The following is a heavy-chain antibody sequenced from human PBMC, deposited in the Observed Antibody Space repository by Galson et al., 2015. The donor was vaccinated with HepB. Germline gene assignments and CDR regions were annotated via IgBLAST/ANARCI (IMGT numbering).Heavy chain of an antibody. CDR1: GFTFSSYA. J-gene: IGHJ3*02. CDR3: AKDGGPFGGYDDAFDI. CDR2: ISGSGGST. D-gene: IGHD5-12*01. V-gene: IGHV3-23*01. Sequence: SLRLSCAASGFTFSSYAMSWVRQAPGKGLERVSAISGSGGSTYYADSVKGRFTISRDNSKNTLYLQMNSLRAEDTAVYYCAKDGGPFGGYDDAFDIWGQGTMVTVSS.